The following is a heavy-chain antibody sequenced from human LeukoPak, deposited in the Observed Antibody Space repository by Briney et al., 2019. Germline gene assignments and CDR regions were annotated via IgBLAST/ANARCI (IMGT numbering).Heavy chain of an antibody. CDR3: AREGAAVVNDWFDP. D-gene: IGHD4-23*01. V-gene: IGHV4-61*02. CDR2: ICTSGST. CDR1: GGSISSGSYY. J-gene: IGHJ5*02. Sequence: SETLSLTCTVSGGSISSGSYYWSWIRQPAGKGLEWIGRICTSGSTNYDPSLKSRVTISVDTSKNQFSLKLSSVTAADTAVYYCAREGAAVVNDWFDPWGQGTLVTVSS.